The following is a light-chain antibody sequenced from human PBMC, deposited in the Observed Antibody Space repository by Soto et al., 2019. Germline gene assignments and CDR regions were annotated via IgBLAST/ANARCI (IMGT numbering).Light chain of an antibody. CDR3: QQYSSSPLT. CDR1: QSVSSSY. CDR2: GAS. V-gene: IGKV3-20*01. J-gene: IGKJ1*01. Sequence: EIVLTQSPGTLSLSPGERATLSCRASQSVSSSYLAWYQQKPGQAPRLLIYGASSRATGIPDRFSGSGSGTDFTLTISSLQPEDFAVYYCQQYSSSPLTFGRGTKVEIK.